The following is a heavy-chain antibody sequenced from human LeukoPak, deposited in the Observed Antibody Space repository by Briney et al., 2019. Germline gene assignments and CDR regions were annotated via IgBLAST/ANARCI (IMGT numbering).Heavy chain of an antibody. CDR1: GFTFSSYA. V-gene: IGHV3-23*01. CDR2: ISGSGGST. D-gene: IGHD3-3*01. J-gene: IGHJ4*02. Sequence: GASLRLSCAASGFTFSSYAMSGVRQAPGKGLEWGSAISGSGGSTYYADSVKGRFTISRDNSKNTLYPQMNRLRAEETAVYYCEKRPAGVVIVYSFDYWGQGTLVTVSS. CDR3: EKRPAGVVIVYSFDY.